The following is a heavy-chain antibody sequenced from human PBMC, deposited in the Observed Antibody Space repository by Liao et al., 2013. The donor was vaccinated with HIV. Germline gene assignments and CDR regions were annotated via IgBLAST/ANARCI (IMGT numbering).Heavy chain of an antibody. D-gene: IGHD1-26*01. CDR3: ARGRIVGAALDGFHI. J-gene: IGHJ3*02. V-gene: IGHV4-39*07. Sequence: QLQLQESGPGLVKPSETVSLTCAASGDSIRSTSFFWSWIRQSPVKGLEWIGSIYYSGDTHYNPSLKSRLTISIDTSRNHFSLNLSSVIAADTATYYCARGRIVGAALDGFHIWGQGTMVTVSS. CDR2: IYYSGDT. CDR1: GDSIRSTSFF.